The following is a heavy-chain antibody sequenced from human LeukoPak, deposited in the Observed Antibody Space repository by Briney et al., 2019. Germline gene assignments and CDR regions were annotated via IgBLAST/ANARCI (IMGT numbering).Heavy chain of an antibody. CDR2: IYYSGST. Sequence: PSETLSLTCTVSGGSISSYYWSWIRQPPGKGLEWIGYIYYSGSTNYNPSLKSRVTISVDTSKNQFSLKLSSVTAADTAVYYCARIISTVTTWYYYYMDVWGKGTTVTISS. J-gene: IGHJ6*03. CDR3: ARIISTVTTWYYYYMDV. V-gene: IGHV4-59*01. CDR1: GGSISSYY. D-gene: IGHD4-17*01.